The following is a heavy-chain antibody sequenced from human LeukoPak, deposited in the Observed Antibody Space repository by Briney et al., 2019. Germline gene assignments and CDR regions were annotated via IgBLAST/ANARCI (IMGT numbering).Heavy chain of an antibody. CDR1: GFTFSSYA. D-gene: IGHD6-19*01. CDR2: ISYDGSNK. J-gene: IGHJ6*02. V-gene: IGHV3-30-3*01. CDR3: ARDLAGSGWSYYYYYYGMDV. Sequence: GGSLRLSCAASGFTFSSYAMHWVRQAPGKGLEWVAVISYDGSNKYYADSVKGRSTIFRDNAKNTLYLQMNSLRAEDTAVYYCARDLAGSGWSYYYYYYGMDVWGQGTTVTVSS.